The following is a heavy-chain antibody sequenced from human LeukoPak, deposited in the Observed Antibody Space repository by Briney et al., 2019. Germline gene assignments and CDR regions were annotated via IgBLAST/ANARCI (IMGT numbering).Heavy chain of an antibody. D-gene: IGHD5-12*01. CDR3: ARVDGWAYSGYDAFAFLRAP. J-gene: IGHJ5*02. Sequence: SETLSLTCAVYGGSFSGCYWSWIRQPPGKGLEWIGRVSHTGSTDYNPSLRSRVIVSVDTSKDQFSLKLSSVTAADTAVYYCARVDGWAYSGYDAFAFLRAPWGQGTLVTVSS. CDR2: VSHTGST. V-gene: IGHV4-34*01. CDR1: GGSFSGCY.